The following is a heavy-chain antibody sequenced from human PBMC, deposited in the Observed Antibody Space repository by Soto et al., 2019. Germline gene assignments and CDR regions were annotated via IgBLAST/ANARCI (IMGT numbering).Heavy chain of an antibody. V-gene: IGHV1-8*01. CDR1: GYTLTSYV. D-gene: IGHD3-10*01. Sequence: GASVKVSCKASGYTLTSYVISWVRQATGQGLEWMGWMNPNNGNTDYAPKFQGRVTMAMNTSIGTAYMELSSLRSEDTAVYYCARSPRNYYALGSYSYFRHWGQGTLVTVSS. J-gene: IGHJ1*01. CDR3: ARSPRNYYALGSYSYFRH. CDR2: MNPNNGNT.